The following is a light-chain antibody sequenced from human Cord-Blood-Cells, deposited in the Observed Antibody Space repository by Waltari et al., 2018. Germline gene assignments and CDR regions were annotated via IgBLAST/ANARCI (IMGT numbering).Light chain of an antibody. Sequence: DIQMTQSPSHLSASVRDRATFTCRASQSISSLLAWYQQKPGKARKLLIDDASSLESGVPSRFSGSGSGTEFTRTISSLQPDDFATYYCQQYNSYPIFGGGTKVESK. V-gene: IGKV1-5*01. CDR1: QSISSL. CDR3: QQYNSYPI. CDR2: DAS. J-gene: IGKJ4*01.